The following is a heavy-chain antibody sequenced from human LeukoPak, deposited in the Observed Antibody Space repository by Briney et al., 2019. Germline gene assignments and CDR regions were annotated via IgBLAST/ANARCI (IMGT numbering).Heavy chain of an antibody. CDR3: ASVSYAQSPDYYYYYMDV. V-gene: IGHV4-4*09. Sequence: PSETLSLTCTVSGGSISSYYWSWIRQPPGKGLEWIGYIYTSGSTNYNPSLKSRVTISVDTSKNQFSLKLSSVTAADTAVYYCASVSYAQSPDYYYYYMDVWGKGTTVTVSS. D-gene: IGHD1-26*01. CDR1: GGSISSYY. J-gene: IGHJ6*03. CDR2: IYTSGST.